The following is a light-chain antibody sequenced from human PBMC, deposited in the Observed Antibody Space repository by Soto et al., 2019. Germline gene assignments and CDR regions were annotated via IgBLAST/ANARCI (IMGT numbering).Light chain of an antibody. CDR1: QSTSSY. CDR3: QQYSSHST. J-gene: IGKJ1*01. CDR2: QAS. V-gene: IGKV1-5*03. Sequence: DIQMTQSPSTLSAAGGDRGTITCRASQSTSSYLAWYQQKPGKAPKLLIYQASSLENGVPSRFSGSGSGTEFSLTISSLQPDDFAPSYCQQYSSHSTFGQGTKVDIK.